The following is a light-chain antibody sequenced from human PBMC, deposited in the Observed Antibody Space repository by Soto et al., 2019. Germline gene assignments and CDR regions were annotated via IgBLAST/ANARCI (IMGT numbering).Light chain of an antibody. J-gene: IGKJ1*01. CDR1: QSVNFSY. CDR3: PQYGTSPPWT. CDR2: GAS. Sequence: EIVLTQSPGTLSLSPGERATLSCRASQSVNFSYLAWYQQKPGQAPRLLIYGASSRATGIPDKFSGSGSGTDFTLTISRLEPEDFAVYYCPQYGTSPPWTFGQGTKVEI. V-gene: IGKV3-20*01.